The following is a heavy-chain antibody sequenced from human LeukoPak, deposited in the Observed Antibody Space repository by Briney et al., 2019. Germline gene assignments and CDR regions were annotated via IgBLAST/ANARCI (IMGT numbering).Heavy chain of an antibody. CDR3: ARGVSGWPYYLDF. V-gene: IGHV3-23*01. CDR1: GFTFSSYA. J-gene: IGHJ4*02. D-gene: IGHD6-25*01. CDR2: ISGSGGST. Sequence: GGSLRLSCAASGFTFSSYAMSWVRQAPGKGLEWVSAISGSGGSTYYADSVKGRFTVSRDNSKNTLFLQINSLRVEDTAPYYCARGVSGWPYYLDFWGQGTLVTVSS.